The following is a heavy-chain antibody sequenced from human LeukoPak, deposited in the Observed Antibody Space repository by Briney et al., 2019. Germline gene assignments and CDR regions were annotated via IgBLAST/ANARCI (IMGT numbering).Heavy chain of an antibody. D-gene: IGHD3-22*01. Sequence: ASVKVSCKASGGTFSSYAISWVRQAPGQGLEWMGGIIPSFGTANYAQKFQGRVTITADESTSTAYMELSSLRSEDTAVYYCARVGYYYDSSGYPNCHHRANYYYYYGMDVWGQGTTVTVSS. CDR1: GGTFSSYA. CDR3: ARVGYYYDSSGYPNCHHRANYYYYYGMDV. CDR2: IIPSFGTA. J-gene: IGHJ6*02. V-gene: IGHV1-69*13.